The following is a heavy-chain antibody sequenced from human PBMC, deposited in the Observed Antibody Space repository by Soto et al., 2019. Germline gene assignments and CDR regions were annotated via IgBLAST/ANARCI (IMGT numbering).Heavy chain of an antibody. Sequence: ASVKVSCKASGYTFTSYYMHWVRQAPGQGLEWMGIINPSGGSTSYAQKFQGRVTMTRDTSTSTVYMELSSLRSEDTAIYYCARAPRGGVSTVITWAQIDYWGQGTLVTVSS. J-gene: IGHJ4*02. CDR2: INPSGGST. CDR1: GYTFTSYY. CDR3: ARAPRGGVSTVITWAQIDY. V-gene: IGHV1-46*01. D-gene: IGHD7-27*01.